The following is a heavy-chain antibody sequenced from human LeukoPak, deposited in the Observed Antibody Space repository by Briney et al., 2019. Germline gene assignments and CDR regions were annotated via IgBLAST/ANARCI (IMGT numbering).Heavy chain of an antibody. CDR3: ARDGYDADGYLDY. CDR1: GYPFRSYV. D-gene: IGHD5-18*01. Sequence: ASVKVSCKASGYPFRSYVIHWLRQAPGQNLEWIGWINPANGNTKYSRNFQGRVTITRDTSASVVYMELSSLTYKDTAVYFCARDGYDADGYLDYWGQGALVPVSS. J-gene: IGHJ4*02. CDR2: INPANGNT. V-gene: IGHV1-3*01.